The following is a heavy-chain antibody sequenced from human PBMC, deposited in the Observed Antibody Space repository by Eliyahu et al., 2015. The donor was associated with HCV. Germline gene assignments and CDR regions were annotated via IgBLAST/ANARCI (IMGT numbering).Heavy chain of an antibody. CDR2: GFFDRSKK. CDR3: AKDHERGDMVRGVDLFHSSHFDY. D-gene: IGHD3-10*01. CDR1: GFTFSSYG. Sequence: QVQLVESGGGVVQPGRSLRLSCAASGFTFSSYGMHWVRRAPGKGLGWVAGGFFDRSKKNYADSVKGRFTISRDNSKKTLYLQMNSLRAEDTAVYYCAKDHERGDMVRGVDLFHSSHFDYWGQGALVTVSS. V-gene: IGHV3-30*18. J-gene: IGHJ4*02.